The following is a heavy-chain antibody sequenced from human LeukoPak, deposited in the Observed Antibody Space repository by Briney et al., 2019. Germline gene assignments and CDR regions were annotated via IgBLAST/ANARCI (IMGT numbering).Heavy chain of an antibody. Sequence: GGSLRLSCAASGFSFSSYGMRWVRQAPGKGLEWVSSISGSGGTTYYADSVKGRLTISRDNSKNTVYVQMTSLRADDTAVYYCAKGSGGSGSYSKYYFDYWGQGSLVTVSS. J-gene: IGHJ4*02. V-gene: IGHV3-23*01. CDR1: GFSFSSYG. CDR3: AKGSGGSGSYSKYYFDY. CDR2: ISGSGGTT. D-gene: IGHD3-10*01.